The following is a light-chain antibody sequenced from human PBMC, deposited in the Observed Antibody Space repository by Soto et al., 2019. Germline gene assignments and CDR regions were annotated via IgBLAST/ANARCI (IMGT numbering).Light chain of an antibody. CDR1: QGISSY. V-gene: IGKV1-9*01. J-gene: IGKJ5*01. Sequence: DIQLTQSPSFLSASVGDRVTITCRASQGISSYLAWYQQKPGKAPKLLIYAASTLQSGVPLRFSGSGSGTSFTLTISSLQPEDFATYYCQQVNSFPVTFGQGTRLEIK. CDR2: AAS. CDR3: QQVNSFPVT.